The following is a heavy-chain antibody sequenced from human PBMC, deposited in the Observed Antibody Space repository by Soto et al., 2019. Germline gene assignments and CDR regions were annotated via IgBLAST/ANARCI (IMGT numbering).Heavy chain of an antibody. CDR1: GGSFSGYY. CDR3: ARFHLYYDFWSGYYTPAYYYYYGMDV. Sequence: PSVTLSLTCAVYGGSFSGYYWSWIRQPPGKGLEWIGEINHSGSTNYNPSLKSRVTISVDTSKNQFSLKLSSVTAADTAVYYCARFHLYYDFWSGYYTPAYYYYYGMDVWGQGTTVTVSS. V-gene: IGHV4-34*01. CDR2: INHSGST. J-gene: IGHJ6*02. D-gene: IGHD3-3*01.